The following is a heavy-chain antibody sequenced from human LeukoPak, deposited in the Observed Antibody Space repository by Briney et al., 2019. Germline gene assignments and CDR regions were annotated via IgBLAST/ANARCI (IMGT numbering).Heavy chain of an antibody. CDR3: ARGGVTMVRGVIIRGFDY. V-gene: IGHV4-30-2*01. CDR1: GGSIRSGGYS. CDR2: IYHSGST. Sequence: SQTLSLTCAVSGGSIRSGGYSWSWIRQPPGKGLEWIGYIYHSGSTYYNPSLKSRVTISVDRSKNQFSLKLSSVTAADTAVYYCARGGVTMVRGVIIRGFDYWGQGTLVTVSS. J-gene: IGHJ4*02. D-gene: IGHD3-10*01.